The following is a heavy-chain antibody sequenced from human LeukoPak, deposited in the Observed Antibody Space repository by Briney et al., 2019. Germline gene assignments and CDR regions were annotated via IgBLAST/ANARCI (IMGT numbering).Heavy chain of an antibody. CDR1: GYIFTSYW. J-gene: IGHJ4*02. Sequence: GESLKISCQGSGYIFTSYWIGWVRETPGKGLEWMGITYPGDSDTRYSPSFQGQVTISADKSLTTAYLQWSSLKASDTAMYYCARQGGYSGDFDYWGQGTLVTVSS. CDR2: TYPGDSDT. V-gene: IGHV5-51*01. D-gene: IGHD5-12*01. CDR3: ARQGGYSGDFDY.